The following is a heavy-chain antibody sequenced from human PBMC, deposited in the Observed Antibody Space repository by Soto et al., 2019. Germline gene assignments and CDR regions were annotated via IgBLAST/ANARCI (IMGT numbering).Heavy chain of an antibody. J-gene: IGHJ5*02. CDR2: ISYDGSNK. V-gene: IGHV3-30*18. Sequence: GGSLRLSCAASGFTFSSYGMHWVRQAPGKGLEWVAVISYDGSNKYYADSVKGRFTISRDNSKNTLYLQMNSLRAEDTAVYYCAKGPGGSSRHNWFDPWGQGTLVTVSS. D-gene: IGHD2-2*01. CDR3: AKGPGGSSRHNWFDP. CDR1: GFTFSSYG.